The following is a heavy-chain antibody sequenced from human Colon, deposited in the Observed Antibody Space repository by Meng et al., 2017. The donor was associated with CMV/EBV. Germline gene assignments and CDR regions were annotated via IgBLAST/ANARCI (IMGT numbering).Heavy chain of an antibody. J-gene: IGHJ4*02. CDR2: ISSRSTYI. Sequence: LTCAASGFTFNSYIMNWVRQAPGKGLEWVSSISSRSTYISYADSLKGRFTISRDNAKNSVYLQMNSLRVEDTAVYYCARDRGHNNGYAFDYWGQGTLVTVSS. D-gene: IGHD5-18*01. CDR3: ARDRGHNNGYAFDY. V-gene: IGHV3-21*01. CDR1: GFTFNSYI.